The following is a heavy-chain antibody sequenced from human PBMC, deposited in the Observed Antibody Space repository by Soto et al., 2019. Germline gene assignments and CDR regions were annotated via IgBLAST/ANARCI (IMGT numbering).Heavy chain of an antibody. Sequence: PGGSLRLSCEAPGFAFNKFGMHWVRQAPGKGLEWVAFISYDGSYQYYADSVQGRLTITRDNSMNTLNMQLNSLRREDTAVYYCAKGGEVGGVLGDHWGQGTLVTVSS. CDR1: GFAFNKFG. J-gene: IGHJ4*02. V-gene: IGHV3-30*18. D-gene: IGHD1-26*01. CDR2: ISYDGSYQ. CDR3: AKGGEVGGVLGDH.